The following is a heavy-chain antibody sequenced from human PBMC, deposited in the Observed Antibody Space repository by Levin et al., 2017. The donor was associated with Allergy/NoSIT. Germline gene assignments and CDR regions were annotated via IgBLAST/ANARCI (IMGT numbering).Heavy chain of an antibody. J-gene: IGHJ4*02. D-gene: IGHD3-16*02. Sequence: GGSLRLSCAASGFTFNSYWMHWVRRVPGKGLVWVSRINGGGSSTAYADSVKGRFTISRDNAKNTLYLQMNSLGVEDTAVYYCVRDGTVGVIDFDCWGQGTLVTVSS. CDR2: INGGGSST. CDR3: VRDGTVGVIDFDC. V-gene: IGHV3-74*01. CDR1: GFTFNSYW.